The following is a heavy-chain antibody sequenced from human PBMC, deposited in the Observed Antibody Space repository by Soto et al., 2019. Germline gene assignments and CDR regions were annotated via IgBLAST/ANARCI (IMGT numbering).Heavy chain of an antibody. Sequence: QVQLQESGPGLVKSSGTLSLTCTVSGDSIRSYYWNWVRQPAGQGLEWIGRIFSSDSTNYNSSLKNRVTMSIDTSKNQISLKLSSVTAADTAVYFCARGIKTAVAAFDTWGQGTLVRVSS. V-gene: IGHV4-4*07. D-gene: IGHD2-15*01. CDR2: IFSSDST. CDR1: GDSIRSYY. J-gene: IGHJ4*02. CDR3: ARGIKTAVAAFDT.